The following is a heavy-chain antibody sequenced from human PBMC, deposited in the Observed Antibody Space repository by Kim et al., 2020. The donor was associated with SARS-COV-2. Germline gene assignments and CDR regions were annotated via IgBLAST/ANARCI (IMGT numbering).Heavy chain of an antibody. D-gene: IGHD3-22*01. CDR2: IYYSGST. V-gene: IGHV4-59*08. Sequence: SETLSLTCTVSGGSISSYYWSWIRQPPGKGLEWIGYIYYSGSTNYNPSLKSRVTISVDTSKNQFSLKLSSVTAADTAVYYCATGSCDSSGYGCLFDYWGQGTLVTVSS. J-gene: IGHJ4*02. CDR1: GGSISSYY. CDR3: ATGSCDSSGYGCLFDY.